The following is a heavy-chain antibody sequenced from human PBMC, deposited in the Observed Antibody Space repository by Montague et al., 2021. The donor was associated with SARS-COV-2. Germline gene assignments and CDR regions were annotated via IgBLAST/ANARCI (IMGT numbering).Heavy chain of an antibody. Sequence: WVRQAPGKGLEWIWSIYYTGNTYYNPSLKSRVTISVVTSKNHFTLKLSSVTAAETAVYYCARLERYFDSSGSPSAFDFWGQGTKVTVSS. CDR2: IYYTGNT. D-gene: IGHD3-22*01. V-gene: IGHV4-39*02. CDR3: ARLERYFDSSGSPSAFDF. J-gene: IGHJ3*01.